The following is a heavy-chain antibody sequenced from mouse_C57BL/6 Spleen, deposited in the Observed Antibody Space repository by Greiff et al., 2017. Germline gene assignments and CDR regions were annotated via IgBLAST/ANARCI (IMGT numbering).Heavy chain of an antibody. CDR2: INPSNGGT. CDR3: ARSGEIYYDSTSAMDY. J-gene: IGHJ4*01. CDR1: GYTFTSYW. V-gene: IGHV1-53*01. Sequence: QVQLQQPGTELVKPGASVKLSCKASGYTFTSYWMHWVKQRPGQGLEWIGNINPSNGGTNYNEKFKSKATLTVDKSSSTAYMQLSSLTSEDSAVYSCARSGEIYYDSTSAMDYWGQGTSVTVSS. D-gene: IGHD2-4*01.